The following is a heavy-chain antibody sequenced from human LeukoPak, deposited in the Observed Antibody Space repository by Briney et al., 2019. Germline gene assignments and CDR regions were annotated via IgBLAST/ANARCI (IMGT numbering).Heavy chain of an antibody. V-gene: IGHV4-59*08. CDR3: ARFGITVVRGGKYYFDY. Sequence: SETLSLTCTVSGGSISNYYWSWIRQPPGKGLEWIGHIYYSGATKYNPSLKSRITISVDTSKNQFSLMLSSVPAADTAVYYCARFGITVVRGGKYYFDYWGQGTLVTVSS. CDR2: IYYSGAT. J-gene: IGHJ4*02. CDR1: GGSISNYY. D-gene: IGHD3-10*01.